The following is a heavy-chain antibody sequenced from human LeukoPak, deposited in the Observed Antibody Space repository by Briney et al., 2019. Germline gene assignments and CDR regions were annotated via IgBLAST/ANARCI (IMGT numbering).Heavy chain of an antibody. CDR2: ISGSGGST. CDR1: GFTFSSYA. Sequence: GGSLRLSCAASGFTFSSYAMSWVRQAPGKGLEWVLAISGSGGSTYYADSVKGRFTISRDNSKNTLYLEVISLTAEDTAVYYCAKDDAWLRFGEWSQGTLVTVSS. J-gene: IGHJ4*02. V-gene: IGHV3-23*01. D-gene: IGHD3-10*01. CDR3: AKDDAWLRFGE.